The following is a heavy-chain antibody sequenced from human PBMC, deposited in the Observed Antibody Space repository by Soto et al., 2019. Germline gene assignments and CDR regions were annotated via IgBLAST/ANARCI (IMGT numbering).Heavy chain of an antibody. V-gene: IGHV1-8*01. CDR1: GYTFTSYD. CDR2: MNPNSGNT. Sequence: QVQLVQSGAEVKKPGATVKVSCKASGYTFTSYDINWVRQATGQGLEWMGWMNPNSGNTGYAQKFQGRVTMTRNTSISTAYMELSSLRSEDTAVYYCAREITAYWYFDLWGRGTLVTVSS. J-gene: IGHJ2*01. D-gene: IGHD3-16*01. CDR3: AREITAYWYFDL.